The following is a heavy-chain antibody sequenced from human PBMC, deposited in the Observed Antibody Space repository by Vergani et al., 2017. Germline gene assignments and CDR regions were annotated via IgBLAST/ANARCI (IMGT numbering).Heavy chain of an antibody. Sequence: EVQLLESGGSLKQPGGSVRLSCAASGFTFSTYAMHWVRQAPGKGLEWVSALTGGGGSTSYADSVKGRFTISRDNSKNVLSLQMNSLRAEDTAVYYCAKQGCTSATCYTNFWGQGTLVTVSS. D-gene: IGHD2-2*02. CDR3: AKQGCTSATCYTNF. J-gene: IGHJ4*02. CDR1: GFTFSTYA. V-gene: IGHV3-23*01. CDR2: LTGGGGST.